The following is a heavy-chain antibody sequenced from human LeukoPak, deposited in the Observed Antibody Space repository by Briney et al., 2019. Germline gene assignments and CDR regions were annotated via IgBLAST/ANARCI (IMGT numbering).Heavy chain of an antibody. Sequence: GGSLRLSCAASGFSFSNHWMSWVRQAPGKGLEWVANINQFGSGEYYVDSVKGRFTISRDDAKYSVFLQMNSLRVEDTAMYYCARGRGYYAVDAYDIWGQGTMVAVSS. D-gene: IGHD3-3*01. CDR3: ARGRGYYAVDAYDI. J-gene: IGHJ3*02. CDR1: GFSFSNHW. V-gene: IGHV3-7*04. CDR2: INQFGSGE.